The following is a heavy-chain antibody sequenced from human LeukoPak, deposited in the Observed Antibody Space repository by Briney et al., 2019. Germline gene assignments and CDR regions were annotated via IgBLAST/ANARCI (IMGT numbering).Heavy chain of an antibody. Sequence: PSETLSLTCTVSGYSISSGYYWGWIRQPPGKGLEWIGSIYHSGSTYYNPSLKSRVTMSVDTSKNQFSLKLSSVTAADTAVYYCARIAVAGIDYWGQGTLVTVSS. CDR2: IYHSGST. CDR1: GYSISSGYY. V-gene: IGHV4-38-2*02. J-gene: IGHJ4*02. CDR3: ARIAVAGIDY. D-gene: IGHD6-19*01.